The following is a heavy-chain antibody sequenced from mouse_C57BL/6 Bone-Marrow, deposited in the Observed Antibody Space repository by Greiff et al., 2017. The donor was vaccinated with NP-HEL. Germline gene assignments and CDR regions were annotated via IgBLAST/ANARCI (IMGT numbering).Heavy chain of an antibody. D-gene: IGHD2-4*01. J-gene: IGHJ3*01. CDR3: ARVDDYDAWFAY. V-gene: IGHV5-4*03. CDR1: GFTFSSYA. Sequence: EVMLVESGGGLVKPGGSLKLSCAASGFTFSSYAMSWVRQTPEKRLEWVATISDGGSYTYYPDNVKGRFTISRDNAKNNLYLQMSHLKAEDTAMYYCARVDDYDAWFAYWGQGTLVTVSA. CDR2: ISDGGSYT.